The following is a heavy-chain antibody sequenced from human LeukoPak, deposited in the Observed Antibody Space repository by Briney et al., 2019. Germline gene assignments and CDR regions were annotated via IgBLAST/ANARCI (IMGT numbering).Heavy chain of an antibody. CDR3: ARGSYGDQIDS. Sequence: PSQTLSLTCAVSGGSISSGGYSWSWIRQPPGKGLEWIGYTYHSGSTYYNPSLKSRVTISADRSRNQFSLKLSSVTAADTALYYCARGSYGDQIDSWGQGTLVTVSS. D-gene: IGHD4-17*01. CDR2: TYHSGST. CDR1: GGSISSGGYS. V-gene: IGHV4-30-2*01. J-gene: IGHJ4*02.